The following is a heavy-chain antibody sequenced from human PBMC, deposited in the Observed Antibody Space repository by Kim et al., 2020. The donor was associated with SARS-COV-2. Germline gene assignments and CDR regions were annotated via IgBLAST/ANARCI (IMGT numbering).Heavy chain of an antibody. CDR2: IHSSGSS. J-gene: IGHJ6*02. CDR3: ARGGAAAGMDV. D-gene: IGHD6-13*01. V-gene: IGHV4-4*07. Sequence: SETLSLTCTVSGASIRGYYWSWIRQPAGRGLEWIGRIHSSGSSNYNPSLKSRVTMSVDTSKNQFSLNLSSVTAADTAVYYCARGGAAAGMDVWGQGTTVTLSS. CDR1: GASIRGYY.